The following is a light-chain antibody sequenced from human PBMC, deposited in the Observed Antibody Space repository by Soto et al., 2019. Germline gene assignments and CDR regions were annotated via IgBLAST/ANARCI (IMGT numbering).Light chain of an antibody. V-gene: IGLV1-40*01. CDR2: ANN. CDR3: QSYDTTLSGSV. Sequence: QSVLTQPPSVSGAPGQRVTISCTGSRSDIGAGYDVQWYKQFPGTAPKLLIYANNIRPSGVPDRFSGSKSGTSASLAITGLQAEDEADYYCQSYDTTLSGSVFGGGTKLTGL. CDR1: RSDIGAGYD. J-gene: IGLJ2*01.